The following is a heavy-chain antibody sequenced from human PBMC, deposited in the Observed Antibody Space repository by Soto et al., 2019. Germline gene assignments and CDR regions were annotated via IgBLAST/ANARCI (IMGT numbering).Heavy chain of an antibody. D-gene: IGHD6-13*01. CDR2: ISAYNGNT. V-gene: IGHV1-18*01. CDR1: GYTFTSYV. J-gene: IGHJ6*02. CDR3: ASYREQLVLYGMDV. Sequence: QVQLVQSGAEVKKPGASVKVSCKASGYTFTSYVISWVRQAPGQGLEWMGWISAYNGNTNYAQKPQGRVTMTTDTSTSTAYRELRSLRSDDTAVYYCASYREQLVLYGMDVWGQGTTVTVSS.